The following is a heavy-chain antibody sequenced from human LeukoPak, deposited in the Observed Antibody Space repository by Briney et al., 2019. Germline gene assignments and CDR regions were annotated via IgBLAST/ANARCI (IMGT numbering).Heavy chain of an antibody. V-gene: IGHV4-61*02. Sequence: SETLSLTCTVSGGSISSGSYYWSWIRQPAGKGLEWIGRIYTSGSTNYNPSLKSRVTISVDTSKNQFSLKLSSVTAADTAVYYCARAGPWTTPLLGIWGQGTMVTVSS. CDR2: IYTSGST. CDR1: GGSISSGSYY. CDR3: ARAGPWTTPLLGI. J-gene: IGHJ3*02. D-gene: IGHD1-1*01.